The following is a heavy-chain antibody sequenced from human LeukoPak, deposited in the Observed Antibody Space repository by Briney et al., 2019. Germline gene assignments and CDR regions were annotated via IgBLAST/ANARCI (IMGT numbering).Heavy chain of an antibody. Sequence: PGGSLRLSCAASGFTFSSYSMNWVRQAPGKGLGWVSYISSSSSTIYYADSVKGRFTISRDNAKNSLYLQMNSLRAEDTAVYYCARDHYDFWSGYPPSYMDVWGKGTTVTVSS. D-gene: IGHD3-3*01. CDR1: GFTFSSYS. CDR2: ISSSSSTI. CDR3: ARDHYDFWSGYPPSYMDV. J-gene: IGHJ6*03. V-gene: IGHV3-48*01.